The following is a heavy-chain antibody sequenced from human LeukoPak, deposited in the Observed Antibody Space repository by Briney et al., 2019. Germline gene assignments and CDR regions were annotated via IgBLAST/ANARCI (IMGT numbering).Heavy chain of an antibody. J-gene: IGHJ4*02. Sequence: GGSLRLSCAASGFNFNYVWTSWVRQAPGKGLEWVGRIKTKIDDEATDYAAPVKGRFTISRDNSKDTLFLQMTSLKIEDTAVYYCVTGPYSSGIYYDGAYDCWGQGTLVTVSS. CDR2: IKTKIDDEAT. CDR3: VTGPYSSGIYYDGAYDC. V-gene: IGHV3-15*05. CDR1: GFNFNYVW. D-gene: IGHD3-10*01.